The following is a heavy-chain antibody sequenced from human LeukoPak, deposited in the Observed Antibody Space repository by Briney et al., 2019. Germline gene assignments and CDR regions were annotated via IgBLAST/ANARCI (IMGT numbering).Heavy chain of an antibody. CDR2: IIPILGIA. J-gene: IGHJ5*02. CDR1: GGTFSSYA. D-gene: IGHD2-2*01. V-gene: IGHV1-69*04. Sequence: GASVKVSCKASGGTFSSYAISWVRQAPGQGLEWMGRIIPILGIANYAQKFQGRVTITADKSTSTAYMELSSLRSEDTAVYYCASLGGGYCSSTSCSPESYNWFDPWGQGTLVTVSS. CDR3: ASLGGGYCSSTSCSPESYNWFDP.